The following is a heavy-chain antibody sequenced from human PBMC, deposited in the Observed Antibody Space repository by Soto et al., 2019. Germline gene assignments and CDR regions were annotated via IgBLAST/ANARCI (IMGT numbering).Heavy chain of an antibody. CDR2: ISYDGSNK. CDR3: ARPLWRDDYTWGYFDL. D-gene: IGHD4-4*01. Sequence: QVQLVESGGGVVQPGRSLRLSCAASGFTFSSYAMHWVRQAPGKGLEWVAVISYDGSNKYYADSVKGRLTISRDNSKNTLYLQMNSLRAEDTAVYYCARPLWRDDYTWGYFDLWGRGTLVTVSS. J-gene: IGHJ2*01. CDR1: GFTFSSYA. V-gene: IGHV3-30-3*01.